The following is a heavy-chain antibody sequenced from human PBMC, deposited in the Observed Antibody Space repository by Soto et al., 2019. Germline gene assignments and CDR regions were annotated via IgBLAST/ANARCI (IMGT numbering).Heavy chain of an antibody. D-gene: IGHD7-27*01. V-gene: IGHV4-30-2*01. CDR2: IYHSGST. J-gene: IGHJ5*02. CDR1: GGSISRGGYS. Sequence: SETLSLTCAVSGGSISRGGYSWSWLRQPQGKGLEWIGYIYHSGSTYYNPSLKSRVTISVDRSKNQFSLKLSSVTAADTAVYYCARNWGYAPPNLFDPCRRGTLVTGSA. CDR3: ARNWGYAPPNLFDP.